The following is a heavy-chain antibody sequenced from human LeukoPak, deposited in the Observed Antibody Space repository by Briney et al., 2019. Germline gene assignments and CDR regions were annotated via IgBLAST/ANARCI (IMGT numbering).Heavy chain of an antibody. J-gene: IGHJ4*02. D-gene: IGHD3-22*01. CDR3: ARLGYYYDSSGYRDY. CDR1: GYSIANGYH. Sequence: TSETLSLTCSVSGYSIANGYHWAWVRQPPGKRLEWLGSIYQSGSTYDNLSLKSRLTMSVDTSKNQFSLTMRAVTAADTALYYCARLGYYYDSSGYRDYWGQGTLVTVSS. V-gene: IGHV4-38-2*01. CDR2: IYQSGST.